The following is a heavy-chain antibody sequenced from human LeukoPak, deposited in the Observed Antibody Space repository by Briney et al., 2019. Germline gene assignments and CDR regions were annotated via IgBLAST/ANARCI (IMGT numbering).Heavy chain of an antibody. Sequence: GGSLRLSCAASGLTFNNYAMHWVRQAPGKGLQWVAFMRSDGSDIYHADSVKGRFTISRDNSKNTLYLQMNSLRAEDTAVYYCAKGSYGAKVYWGQGTLVTVSS. CDR2: MRSDGSDI. J-gene: IGHJ4*02. CDR3: AKGSYGAKVY. V-gene: IGHV3-30*02. CDR1: GLTFNNYA. D-gene: IGHD4/OR15-4a*01.